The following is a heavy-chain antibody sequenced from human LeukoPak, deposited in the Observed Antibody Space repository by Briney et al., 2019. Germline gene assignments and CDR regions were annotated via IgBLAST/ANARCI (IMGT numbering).Heavy chain of an antibody. CDR2: INSDGSST. Sequence: PGGSLRLSCVVSGFTSGFTFSSYWMHWVRQAPGKGLVWVSRINSDGSSTSYADSVKGRFTISRDNAKNTLYLQMNSLRAEDTAVYYCAHAKGFGEPFHWGQGTLVTVSS. D-gene: IGHD3-10*01. J-gene: IGHJ4*02. V-gene: IGHV3-74*01. CDR3: AHAKGFGEPFH. CDR1: GFTFSSYW.